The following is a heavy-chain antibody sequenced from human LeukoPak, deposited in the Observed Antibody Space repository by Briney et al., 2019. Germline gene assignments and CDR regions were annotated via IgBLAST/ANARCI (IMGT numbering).Heavy chain of an antibody. Sequence: ASVTVSCKASGFTFIGYYMHWVRQAHGQGIEWMGWINLNTGDTDYAPKFQGRVTMTRDTSITTAYMELSRLRYDDTAVYYCARDQPALDYWGRGTLVTVSS. J-gene: IGHJ4*02. CDR3: ARDQPALDY. CDR1: GFTFIGYY. CDR2: INLNTGDT. V-gene: IGHV1-2*02.